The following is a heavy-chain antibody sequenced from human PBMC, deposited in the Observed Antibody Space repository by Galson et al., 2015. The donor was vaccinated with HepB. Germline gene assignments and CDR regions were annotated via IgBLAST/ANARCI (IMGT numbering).Heavy chain of an antibody. J-gene: IGHJ6*02. D-gene: IGHD2-2*01. CDR1: GYTFGSYT. V-gene: IGHV1-3*01. CDR2: INAGNGNT. CDR3: ARQYHVTLSYYYALDV. Sequence: SVKVSCKASGYTFGSYTVHWVRQAPGQRLEWMGWINAGNGNTKYAQKFQGKVTMTRDTSINTVYMEVSGLRSDDTAVYYCARQYHVTLSYYYALDVWGQGTTVTVSS.